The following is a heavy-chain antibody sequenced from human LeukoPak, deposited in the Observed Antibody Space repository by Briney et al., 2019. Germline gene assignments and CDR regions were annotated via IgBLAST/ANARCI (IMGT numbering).Heavy chain of an antibody. V-gene: IGHV3-30*18. J-gene: IGHJ4*02. CDR2: ISYDGSNK. CDR1: GFTFSRYG. Sequence: TGGSLRLSCAASGFTFSRYGMHWVRQAPGKGLEWVSVISYDGSNKYYADSVKGRFTISRDNSKNTLYLQINSLRAEDTAVYYCAKGGEYFYYWGQGTLVTVSS. CDR3: AKGGEYFYY.